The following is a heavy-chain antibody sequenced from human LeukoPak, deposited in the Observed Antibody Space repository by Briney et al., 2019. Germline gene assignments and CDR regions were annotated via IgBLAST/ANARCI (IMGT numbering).Heavy chain of an antibody. CDR1: GFTFSSYG. CDR2: IWYDGSNK. CDR3: ARGSVAYYYDSSGPRDAFDI. Sequence: GRSLRLSCAASGFTFSSYGMHWVRQAPGKGLEWVAVIWYDGSNKYYADSVKGRFTISRDNSKNTLYPQMNSLRAEDTAVYYCARGSVAYYYDSSGPRDAFDIWGQGTMVTVSS. V-gene: IGHV3-33*01. D-gene: IGHD3-22*01. J-gene: IGHJ3*02.